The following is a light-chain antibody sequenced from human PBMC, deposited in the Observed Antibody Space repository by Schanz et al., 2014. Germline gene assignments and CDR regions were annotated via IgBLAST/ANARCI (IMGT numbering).Light chain of an antibody. CDR3: SSYTSINTVV. CDR2: RNT. Sequence: QSVLTQPPSVSGAPGQSVSISCTGSTSNIGTGYDVHWYQQLPGTAPKLLIYRNTNRPSGVPDRFSGSKSGTSASLAITGLQAEDEADYYCSSYTSINTVVFGGGTQLTVL. J-gene: IGLJ2*01. CDR1: TSNIGTGYD. V-gene: IGLV1-40*01.